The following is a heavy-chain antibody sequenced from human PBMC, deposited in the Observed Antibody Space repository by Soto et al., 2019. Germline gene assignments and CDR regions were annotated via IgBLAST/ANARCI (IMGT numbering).Heavy chain of an antibody. V-gene: IGHV4-39*01. CDR1: GGSIRSSAYY. CDR2: VHYSGNT. J-gene: IGHJ3*02. CDR3: ASPLVSSGSYSSDAFYT. Sequence: SETLSLTCTVSGGSIRSSAYYWGWIRQPPGKGLEWIGTVHYSGNTYYNPSLESRATISVDTSKNQLSLKLTSVTAADTAVFYCASPLVSSGSYSSDAFYTWGQGTMVTVSS. D-gene: IGHD1-26*01.